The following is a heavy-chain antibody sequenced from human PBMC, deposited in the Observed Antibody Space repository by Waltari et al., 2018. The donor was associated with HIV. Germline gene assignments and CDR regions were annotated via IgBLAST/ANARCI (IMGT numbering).Heavy chain of an antibody. J-gene: IGHJ5*02. CDR1: GFTFRSYS. CDR2: ISGSGGST. Sequence: EGQLLESGGGLVPPGGSLRLSCAASGFTFRSYSITCVRQAPGKGLEWVSAISGSGGSTYYADSVKGRFTISRDNSKNTLYLQMNSLRAEDTAVYYCAKVERWLQSRAWGQGTLVTVSS. CDR3: AKVERWLQSRA. D-gene: IGHD5-12*01. V-gene: IGHV3-23*01.